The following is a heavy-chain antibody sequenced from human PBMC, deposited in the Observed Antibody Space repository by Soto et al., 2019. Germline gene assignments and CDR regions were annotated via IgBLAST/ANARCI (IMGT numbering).Heavy chain of an antibody. V-gene: IGHV2-5*02. CDR1: GISLSTSGVG. Sequence: ITLKESGPTLVKPTQTLTLTCTLSGISLSTSGVGVCWIRQPPGKALDWLALIYWDDDKRYSPSLKSRRTTTKDTSKNQVVLIITTMDPVDTATYYGAHVYSNSWYDYWGQGTLVTVSS. CDR3: AHVYSNSWYDY. CDR2: IYWDDDK. D-gene: IGHD6-13*01. J-gene: IGHJ4*02.